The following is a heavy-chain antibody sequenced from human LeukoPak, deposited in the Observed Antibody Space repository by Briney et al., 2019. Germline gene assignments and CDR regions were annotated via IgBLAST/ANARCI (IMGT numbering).Heavy chain of an antibody. V-gene: IGHV1-69*04. CDR2: IIPIFGIA. CDR3: ARDGYSGSYRALFDY. CDR1: GVTFSSYA. J-gene: IGHJ4*02. Sequence: SVKVSCKASGVTFSSYAISWVRQAPGQGLEWMGRIIPIFGIANYAQKFQGRVTITADKSTSTAYLELSSLRSEDTAVYYCARDGYSGSYRALFDYWGQGTLVTVSS. D-gene: IGHD1-26*01.